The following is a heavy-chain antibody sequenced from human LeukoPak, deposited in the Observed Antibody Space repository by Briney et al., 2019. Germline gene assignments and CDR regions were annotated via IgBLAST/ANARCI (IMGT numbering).Heavy chain of an antibody. V-gene: IGHV4-59*01. CDR1: GGSISSYY. D-gene: IGHD1-7*01. CDR3: ARAKGYNWNYDY. Sequence: SETLSLTCTVSGGSISSYYWSWVRQPPGKGLEWIGYIYYSGSTDYNPSLKSRVTISVDTSKNQFSLKLSSVTAADTAVYYCARAKGYNWNYDYWGQGTLVTVSS. CDR2: IYYSGST. J-gene: IGHJ4*02.